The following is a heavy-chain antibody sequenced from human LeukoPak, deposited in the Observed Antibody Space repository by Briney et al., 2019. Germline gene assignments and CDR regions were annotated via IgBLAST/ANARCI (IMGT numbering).Heavy chain of an antibody. D-gene: IGHD6-13*01. CDR2: IYYSGST. Sequence: SETLSLTCTVSGGSISSGGYHWSWIRQHPGKGLEWIGYIYYSGSTYYNPSLKSRVTISVDTSKNQFSLKLSSVTAADTAVYYCARGSSSWRFDYWGQGTLVTVSS. CDR3: ARGSSSWRFDY. V-gene: IGHV4-31*03. CDR1: GGSISSGGYH. J-gene: IGHJ4*02.